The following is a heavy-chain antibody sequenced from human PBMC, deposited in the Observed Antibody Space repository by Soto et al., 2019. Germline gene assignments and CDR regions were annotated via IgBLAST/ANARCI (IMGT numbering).Heavy chain of an antibody. J-gene: IGHJ4*02. V-gene: IGHV4-59*01. Sequence: SETLSLTCTVSGGSISSYYWSWIRQPPGKGLEWIGYIYYSGSTNYNPSLKSRVTISVDTSKNQFSLKLSSVTAADTAVYYCASSLSRVDIVATIHFDYWGQGTLVTVSS. CDR3: ASSLSRVDIVATIHFDY. CDR1: GGSISSYY. CDR2: IYYSGST. D-gene: IGHD5-12*01.